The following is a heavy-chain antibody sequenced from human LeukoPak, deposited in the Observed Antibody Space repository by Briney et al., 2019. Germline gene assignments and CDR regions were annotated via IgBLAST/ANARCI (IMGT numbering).Heavy chain of an antibody. CDR3: ARDRGTIVVVPAATGGFDY. J-gene: IGHJ4*02. CDR1: GYTFTSYY. CDR2: INPSGGST. D-gene: IGHD2-2*01. V-gene: IGHV1-46*01. Sequence: GASVKVSCKASGYTFTSYYMHWVRQAPGQGLEWMGIINPSGGSTSYAQKFQGRVTMTRDTSTSTVYMELSGLRSEDTAVYYCARDRGTIVVVPAATGGFDYWGQGTLVTVSS.